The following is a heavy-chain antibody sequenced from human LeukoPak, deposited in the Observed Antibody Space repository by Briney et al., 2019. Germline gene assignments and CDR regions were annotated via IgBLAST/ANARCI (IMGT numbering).Heavy chain of an antibody. CDR2: INTNTEDP. Sequence: ASVKVSCKASGYTFTNYAMNWVRQAPGHGLEWMGWINTNTEDPTYAQGFTGRFVFSLDTSVSTAYLQISSLKAEDTAVYYRARIDYYDRSGSLDYWGQGTLVTVSS. V-gene: IGHV7-4-1*02. CDR1: GYTFTNYA. CDR3: ARIDYYDRSGSLDY. D-gene: IGHD3-22*01. J-gene: IGHJ4*02.